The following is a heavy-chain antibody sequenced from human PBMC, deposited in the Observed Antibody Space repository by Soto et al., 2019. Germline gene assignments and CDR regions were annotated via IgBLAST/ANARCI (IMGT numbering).Heavy chain of an antibody. CDR2: IYYSGTI. D-gene: IGHD6-13*01. Sequence: WETLSLTXTVSGGSVRSGDCYWSWMGQPPGKGLEWIGNIYYSGTIDYSPSLKSRVTISVDASKNQFSLKLSSVTAADTAVYYCARHLAVSGTFNWFDPWGQGTLVTVSS. CDR1: GGSVRSGDCY. CDR3: ARHLAVSGTFNWFDP. J-gene: IGHJ5*02. V-gene: IGHV4-61*08.